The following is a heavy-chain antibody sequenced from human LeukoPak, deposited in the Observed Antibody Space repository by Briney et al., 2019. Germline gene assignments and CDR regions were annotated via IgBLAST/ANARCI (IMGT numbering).Heavy chain of an antibody. CDR3: ARECGDYVWRAGANWFDP. CDR2: IIPIFGTA. D-gene: IGHD2-21*02. J-gene: IGHJ5*02. CDR1: GGTFISYA. V-gene: IGHV1-69*01. Sequence: SVKVSCKASGGTFISYAISWVRQAPGQGLEWMGGIIPIFGTANYAQKFQGRVTITADESTSTAYMELSSLRSEDTAVYYCARECGDYVWRAGANWFDPWGQGTLVTVSS.